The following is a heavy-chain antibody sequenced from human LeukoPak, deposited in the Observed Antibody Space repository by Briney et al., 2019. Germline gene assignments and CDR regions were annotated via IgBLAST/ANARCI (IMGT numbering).Heavy chain of an antibody. CDR2: MNPNSCNT. Sequence: ASVKVSRKASGYTFTSYDIHWVRQATGQGLEWVGWMNPNSCNTAYAQKFQGRVSMTRNTSISTAYMELSSLRSEDTAVYYCASSVYCSGGSCYSSFDYWGQGTLVTVSS. V-gene: IGHV1-8*01. CDR1: GYTFTSYD. J-gene: IGHJ4*02. D-gene: IGHD2-15*01. CDR3: ASSVYCSGGSCYSSFDY.